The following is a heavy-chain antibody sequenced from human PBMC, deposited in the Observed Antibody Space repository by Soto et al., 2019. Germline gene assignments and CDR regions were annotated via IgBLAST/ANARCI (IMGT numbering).Heavy chain of an antibody. CDR3: ARTKCSGGSCYSWSLDY. J-gene: IGHJ4*02. D-gene: IGHD2-15*01. CDR1: GGSITTGGYY. CDR2: RYYSEST. Sequence: ASETLSLTYTVSGGSITTGGYYWSWIRQLPGKGLEWIGHRYYSESTYYNPSLKSRVSISLDTSKNQFSLKLSFVTAADTAMYYCARTKCSGGSCYSWSLDYWGQGTHVTVSS. V-gene: IGHV4-31*03.